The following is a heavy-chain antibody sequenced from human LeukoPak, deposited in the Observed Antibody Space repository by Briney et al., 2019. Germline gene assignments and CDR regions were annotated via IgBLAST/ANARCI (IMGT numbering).Heavy chain of an antibody. CDR2: IWYDGSNT. J-gene: IGHJ4*02. CDR1: GFTFSSYG. CDR3: ARGGAYCDSSGYPLLDY. D-gene: IGHD3-22*01. Sequence: GGSLRLSCAASGFTFSSYGMYWVRQAPGKGLEWVALIWYDGSNTHYADSVKGRFTISRDNSKDTLYLQMNSLRAEDTAVYYCARGGAYCDSSGYPLLDYWGQGTLVTVSS. V-gene: IGHV3-33*01.